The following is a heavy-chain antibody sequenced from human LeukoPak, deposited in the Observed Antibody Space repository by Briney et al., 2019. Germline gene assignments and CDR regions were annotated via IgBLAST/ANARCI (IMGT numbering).Heavy chain of an antibody. CDR3: ARDSDTAPFDP. Sequence: SVKVSCKASGGTFSSYTISWVRQAPGQGLEWMGRIIPILGIANYAQKFQGRVTITADQSTSTAYMELSSLRSEDTAVYYCARDSDTAPFDPWGQGTLVTVSS. CDR2: IIPILGIA. V-gene: IGHV1-69*04. J-gene: IGHJ5*02. CDR1: GGTFSSYT. D-gene: IGHD5-18*01.